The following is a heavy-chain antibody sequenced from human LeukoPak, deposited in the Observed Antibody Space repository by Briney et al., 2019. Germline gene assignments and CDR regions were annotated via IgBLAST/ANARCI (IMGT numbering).Heavy chain of an antibody. CDR3: SITPEGDDAFDI. CDR1: GGSISSYY. D-gene: IGHD1-14*01. J-gene: IGHJ3*02. V-gene: IGHV3-11*04. Sequence: LSLTCTVSGGSISSYYWSWIRQPPGKGLEWVSYISSSGSTIYYADSVKGRFTISRDNAKNSLYLQMNSLRAEDTAVYYCSITPEGDDAFDIWGQGTMVTVSS. CDR2: ISSSGSTI.